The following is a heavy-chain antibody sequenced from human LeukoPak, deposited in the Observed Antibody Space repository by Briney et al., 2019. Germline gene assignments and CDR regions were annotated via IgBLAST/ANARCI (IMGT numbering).Heavy chain of an antibody. D-gene: IGHD3-3*01. Sequence: SETLSLTCAVSGGSISSGGYSWSWIRQPPGKGLEWIGYIYHSGSTYYNPSLKSRVTISVDRSKNQFSLKLSSVTAADTAVYYCASFGYYDFWSGSFDYWGQGTLVTVSS. CDR3: ASFGYYDFWSGSFDY. CDR2: IYHSGST. CDR1: GGSISSGGYS. J-gene: IGHJ4*02. V-gene: IGHV4-30-2*01.